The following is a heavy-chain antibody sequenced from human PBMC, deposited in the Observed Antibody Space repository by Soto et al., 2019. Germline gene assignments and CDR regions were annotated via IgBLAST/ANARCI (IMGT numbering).Heavy chain of an antibody. CDR3: ARSSPYYYDSSGYSGY. J-gene: IGHJ4*02. CDR1: GFTFSSYS. Sequence: GGSLRLSCAASGFTFSSYSMNWVRQAPGKGLEWVSYISSSSSTIYYADSVKGRFTISRDNAKNSLYLQMNSLRDEDTAVYYCARSSPYYYDSSGYSGYWGQGTLVTVSS. V-gene: IGHV3-48*02. CDR2: ISSSSSTI. D-gene: IGHD3-22*01.